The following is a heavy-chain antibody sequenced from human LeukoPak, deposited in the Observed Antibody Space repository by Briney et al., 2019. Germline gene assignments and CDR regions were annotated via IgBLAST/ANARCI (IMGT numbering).Heavy chain of an antibody. Sequence: PSETLSLTCTVSGGSISSSSYYWGWIRQPPGKGLEWIGSIYYSGSTYYNPSLKSRVTISVDTSKNQFSLKLSSVTAADTAVYYCARDHYDYVWGSFDYWGQGTLVTVSS. D-gene: IGHD3-16*01. CDR1: GGSISSSSYY. V-gene: IGHV4-39*07. J-gene: IGHJ4*02. CDR2: IYYSGST. CDR3: ARDHYDYVWGSFDY.